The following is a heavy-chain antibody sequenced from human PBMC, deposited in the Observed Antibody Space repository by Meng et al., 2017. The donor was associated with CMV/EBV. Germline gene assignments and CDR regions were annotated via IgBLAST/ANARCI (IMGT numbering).Heavy chain of an antibody. CDR1: GFTVSSNY. CDR3: ARDRAIAARHFDY. CDR2: ISYDGSNK. J-gene: IGHJ4*02. V-gene: IGHV3-30*03. D-gene: IGHD6-6*01. Sequence: GESLKISCAASGFTVSSNYMSWVRQAPGKGLEWVAVISYDGSNKYYADSVKGRFTISRDNSKNTLYLQMNSLRAEDTAVYYCARDRAIAARHFDYWGQGTLVTVSS.